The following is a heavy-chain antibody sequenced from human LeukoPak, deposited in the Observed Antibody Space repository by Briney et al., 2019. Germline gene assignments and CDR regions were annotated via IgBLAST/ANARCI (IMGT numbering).Heavy chain of an antibody. V-gene: IGHV3-23*01. J-gene: IGHJ4*02. CDR3: AKESTSEGYFDY. CDR2: ISTNGGGT. CDR1: GFTFRNYA. Sequence: GGSLRLSCAASGFTFRNYAMSWVRQAPGKGLEWVSAISTNGGGTYYTDSVKGRFTISRDNSKNTVYLQMNSLRAEDTATYYCAKESTSEGYFDYWGQGTLVTVSS.